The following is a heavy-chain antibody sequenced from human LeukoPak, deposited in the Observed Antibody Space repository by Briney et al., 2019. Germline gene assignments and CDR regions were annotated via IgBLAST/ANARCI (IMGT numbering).Heavy chain of an antibody. CDR3: ARRGRIAAAGTSWFDP. CDR1: GASISGSGYY. CDR2: IYSSGST. Sequence: KTSETLSLTCAVSGASISGSGYYWGWIRQPPGKGLEWIGNIYSSGSTYYNASLQSRVTISIDTSNNHFSLRLNSVTAADTAVYYCARRGRIAAAGTSWFDPWGQGTLVTVSS. J-gene: IGHJ5*02. V-gene: IGHV4-39*02. D-gene: IGHD6-13*01.